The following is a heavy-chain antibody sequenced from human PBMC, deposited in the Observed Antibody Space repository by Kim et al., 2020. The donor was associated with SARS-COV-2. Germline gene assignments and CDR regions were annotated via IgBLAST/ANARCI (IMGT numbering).Heavy chain of an antibody. J-gene: IGHJ4*02. V-gene: IGHV4-30-2*05. CDR3: ARLGNWGSNFDY. Sequence: YYNPSLKSRVIISVDKSKIQFSLNLTSVTAADRAVYYCARLGNWGSNFDYWGQGTLVTVSS. D-gene: IGHD7-27*01.